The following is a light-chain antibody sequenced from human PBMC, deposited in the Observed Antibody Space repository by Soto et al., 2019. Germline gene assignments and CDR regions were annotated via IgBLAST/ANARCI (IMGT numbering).Light chain of an antibody. CDR3: QQSYSTPLT. V-gene: IGKV1-39*01. CDR2: AAS. Sequence: DIQMTQSPSSLSASVGYIVTITCRSSQSISSYLNWYQQKPGKAPKLLIYAASSLQSGVPSRFSGSGSATDFPLTISSLQPEDFETYYCQQSYSTPLTFGGGTKVDIK. CDR1: QSISSY. J-gene: IGKJ4*01.